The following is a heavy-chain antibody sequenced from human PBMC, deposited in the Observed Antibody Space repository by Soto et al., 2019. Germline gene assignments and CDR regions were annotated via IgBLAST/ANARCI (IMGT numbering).Heavy chain of an antibody. V-gene: IGHV1-69*06. J-gene: IGHJ4*02. CDR2: IIPIFGTA. D-gene: IGHD3-22*01. CDR3: ARGYYYDSSGYGY. CDR1: GGSFRSYA. Sequence: GVAVKFSWKPCGGSFRSYASSLAREAPGQGLEWMGGIIPIFGTANYAQKFQGRVTITADKSTSTAYMELSSLRSEDTAVDYCARGYYYDSSGYGYWGQGTLVTVSS.